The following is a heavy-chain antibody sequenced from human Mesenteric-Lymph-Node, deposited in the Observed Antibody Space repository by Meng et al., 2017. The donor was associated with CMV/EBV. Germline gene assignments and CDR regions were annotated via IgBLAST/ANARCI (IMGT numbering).Heavy chain of an antibody. CDR1: GFSVTENY. CDR2: IKEDGSEK. D-gene: IGHD4-17*01. J-gene: IGHJ4*02. Sequence: GESLKISCAVSGFSVTENYMSWVRQAPGKGLEWVANIKEDGSEKYYVDSVKGRFTISRDNAKNSLYLQMNSLRAEDTAVYYCARADIGRGGYGDYVGDWGQGTLVTVSS. CDR3: ARADIGRGGYGDYVGD. V-gene: IGHV3-7*01.